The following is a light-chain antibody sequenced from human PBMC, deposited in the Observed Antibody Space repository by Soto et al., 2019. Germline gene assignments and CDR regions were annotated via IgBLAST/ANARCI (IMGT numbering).Light chain of an antibody. CDR2: LEGSGSY. Sequence: QPVLTQSSSASASLGSSVKLTCTLSSGHSSYIIAWHQQQPGKAPRYLMKLEGSGSYNRGSGVPARFSGSSSGADRYLTISNLQFEDEADYYCETWDSKIQVFGGGTKLTVL. V-gene: IGLV4-60*02. J-gene: IGLJ2*01. CDR1: SGHSSYI. CDR3: ETWDSKIQV.